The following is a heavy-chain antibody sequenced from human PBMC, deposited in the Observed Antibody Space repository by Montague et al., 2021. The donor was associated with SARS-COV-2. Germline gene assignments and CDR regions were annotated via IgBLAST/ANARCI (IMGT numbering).Heavy chain of an antibody. V-gene: IGHV4-59*01. J-gene: IGHJ3*02. CDR1: GGSISSYY. CDR2: IYYSGST. D-gene: IGHD2-21*01. CDR3: ARTPGQIAGDAFDI. Sequence: SETLSLTCTVSGGSISSYYWSWIRQPPGKGLEWIGYIYYSGSTNYNPSLKSRVTISVGTSKNQFSLKLSSVTAADTAVYYCARTPGQIAGDAFDIWGQGTMVTVSS.